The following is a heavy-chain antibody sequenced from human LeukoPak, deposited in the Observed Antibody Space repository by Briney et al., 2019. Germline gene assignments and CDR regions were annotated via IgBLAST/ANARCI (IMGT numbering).Heavy chain of an antibody. CDR1: GGSISSYY. CDR3: ARDLGYCSSTSCYVLRDAFDI. CDR2: IYTSGST. D-gene: IGHD2-2*01. V-gene: IGHV4-4*07. J-gene: IGHJ3*02. Sequence: SETLSLTCTVSGGSISSYYWSWIRQPAGKGLEWIGRIYTSGSTNYNPSLKSRVTMSVDTSKNQFSLKLSSVTAADTAVYYCARDLGYCSSTSCYVLRDAFDIWGQGTMVTASS.